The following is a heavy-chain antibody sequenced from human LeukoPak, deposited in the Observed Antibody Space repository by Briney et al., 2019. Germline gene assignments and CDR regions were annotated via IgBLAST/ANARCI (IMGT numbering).Heavy chain of an antibody. Sequence: SETLSLTCAVYGGSFSGYYWSWIRQPPGKGLEWIGEINHSGSTNYNPSLKSRVTMSVDTSKNQFSLKLSSVTAADTAVYYCARVRAAAGTINWFDPWGQGTLVTVSS. CDR3: ARVRAAAGTINWFDP. D-gene: IGHD6-13*01. CDR2: INHSGST. V-gene: IGHV4-34*01. J-gene: IGHJ5*02. CDR1: GGSFSGYY.